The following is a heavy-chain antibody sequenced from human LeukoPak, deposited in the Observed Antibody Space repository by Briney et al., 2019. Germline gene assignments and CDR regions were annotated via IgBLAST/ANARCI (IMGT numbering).Heavy chain of an antibody. V-gene: IGHV1-18*01. D-gene: IGHD3-10*01. J-gene: IGHJ4*02. Sequence: GASVKVSCKASGYTFTSYGISWVRQAPGQGLEWMGWISAYNGNTNHAQKLQGRVTMTTDTSTSTAYMELRSLRSDDTAVYYCARSMVRGVIIRGSFDYWGQGTLVTVSS. CDR3: ARSMVRGVIIRGSFDY. CDR2: ISAYNGNT. CDR1: GYTFTSYG.